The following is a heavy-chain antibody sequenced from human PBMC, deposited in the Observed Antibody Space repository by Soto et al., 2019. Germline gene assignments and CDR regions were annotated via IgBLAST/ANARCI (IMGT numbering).Heavy chain of an antibody. CDR1: GFTFNNYA. D-gene: IGHD4-17*01. Sequence: EVQLLESGGGLVQPGGSLRLSCAASGFTFNNYAMSWVRQAPGKGLEWVSAICGSGYSTYYADSVKGRFTISRDNSKNTLYVQLDSLRVGDTAVYYCDPQVGRDYISNDFDPWGQGTLVTVSS. CDR3: DPQVGRDYISNDFDP. CDR2: ICGSGYST. J-gene: IGHJ4*02. V-gene: IGHV3-23*01.